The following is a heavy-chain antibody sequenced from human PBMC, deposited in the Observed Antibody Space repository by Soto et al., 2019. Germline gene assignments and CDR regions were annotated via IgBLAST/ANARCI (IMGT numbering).Heavy chain of an antibody. V-gene: IGHV1-69*01. J-gene: IGHJ4*02. CDR2: ITPKFATA. D-gene: IGHD3-3*01. CDR3: ARWRGAVTTPGFMGPLDY. CDR1: GGTLSSFT. Sequence: QVQLVQSVAEVKKPGSSVKVSCKASGGTLSSFTISWVRQAPGQGPEWMGGITPKFATAKYAQKFQGRVTITADESTNTLYMELRSLRSEDTAVYYCARWRGAVTTPGFMGPLDYWGQGTLVTVSS.